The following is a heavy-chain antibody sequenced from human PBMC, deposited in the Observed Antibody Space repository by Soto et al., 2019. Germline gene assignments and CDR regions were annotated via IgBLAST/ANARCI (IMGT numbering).Heavy chain of an antibody. V-gene: IGHV3-20*04. CDR2: INWNGGST. D-gene: IGHD3-9*01. CDR3: RYDRLYFDWLSFLPNYYYYMDV. Sequence: GGSLRLSCAASGFTFDDYGMSWVRQAPGKGLEWVSGINWNGGSTGYADTVKGRFTISRDNAKNSLYQQMNSLRAEDTAVYYCRYDRLYFDWLSFLPNYYYYMDVWGKGTTVTVSS. CDR1: GFTFDDYG. J-gene: IGHJ6*03.